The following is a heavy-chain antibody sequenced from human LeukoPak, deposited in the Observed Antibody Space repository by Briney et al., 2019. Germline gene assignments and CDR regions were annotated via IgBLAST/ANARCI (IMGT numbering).Heavy chain of an antibody. CDR2: IYTGGST. Sequence: GGSLRLSCAASGFTVSSNYMSWVRQGPGKGLEWVSVIYTGGSTYYADSVEGRFTISRDNSKNTLYLQMNSLRAGDTAVYYCARDSNSGAFDIWGQGTMVTVSS. D-gene: IGHD6-6*01. CDR1: GFTVSSNY. V-gene: IGHV3-66*01. CDR3: ARDSNSGAFDI. J-gene: IGHJ3*02.